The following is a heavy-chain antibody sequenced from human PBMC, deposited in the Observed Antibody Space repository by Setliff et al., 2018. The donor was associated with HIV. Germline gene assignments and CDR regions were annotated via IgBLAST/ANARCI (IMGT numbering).Heavy chain of an antibody. D-gene: IGHD3-22*01. CDR2: ISSSGSYI. J-gene: IGHJ3*02. CDR3: ARTYYYDASGYYRPFDI. Sequence: GGSLRLSCATSGFTFIDYALNWVRQAPGGGLEWVLSISSSGSYIYYVDFVKGRFTISRNNAKNSLYLQMNSLRAEDTAVYYCARTYYYDASGYYRPFDIWGQGTMVTVSS. CDR1: GFTFIDYA. V-gene: IGHV3-21*04.